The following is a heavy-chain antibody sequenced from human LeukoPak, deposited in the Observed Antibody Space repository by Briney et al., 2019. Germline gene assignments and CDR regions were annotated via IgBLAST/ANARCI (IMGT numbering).Heavy chain of an antibody. D-gene: IGHD4-17*01. CDR2: IIPISGTT. V-gene: IGHV1-69*13. J-gene: IGHJ4*02. Sequence: GASVKVSCKASGGTFSNYGINWVRQAPGQGLEWMGGIIPISGTTNYAQKFQGRVTITADESTSTAYMELRSLRSEDTAVYFCAREHKSYGDYPYYLDSWGQGTLVTVSS. CDR1: GGTFSNYG. CDR3: AREHKSYGDYPYYLDS.